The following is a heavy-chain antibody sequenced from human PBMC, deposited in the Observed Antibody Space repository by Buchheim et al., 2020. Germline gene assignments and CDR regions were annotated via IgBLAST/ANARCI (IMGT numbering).Heavy chain of an antibody. CDR2: ISGSGDRI. Sequence: EVQLLESGGGLVQPGGSLRLSCAASGFTFSNYAMSWVRQAPGKGLEWVSGISGSGDRIQYADKIQFADSVKGRFTISRDNSKNTLYLQVYSLRAEDTATYYCAKDHVVGGTRYYYGMDVWGQGTT. V-gene: IGHV3-23*01. CDR1: GFTFSNYA. CDR3: AKDHVVGGTRYYYGMDV. J-gene: IGHJ6*02. D-gene: IGHD1-26*01.